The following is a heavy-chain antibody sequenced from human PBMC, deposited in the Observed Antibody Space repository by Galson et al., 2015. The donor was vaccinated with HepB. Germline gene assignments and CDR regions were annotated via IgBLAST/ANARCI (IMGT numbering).Heavy chain of an antibody. V-gene: IGHV3-53*01. CDR3: AIGIEMVTIADY. Sequence: SLRLSCAASGFTVNSNYMSWVRLTPGRGLEWVSAIEGTGRPDYADSVEGRFTISRDNSKNTLYLQMNSLRAEDTAVYYCAIGIEMVTIADYWGLGTLVTVSS. CDR2: IEGTGRP. D-gene: IGHD5-24*01. J-gene: IGHJ4*02. CDR1: GFTVNSNY.